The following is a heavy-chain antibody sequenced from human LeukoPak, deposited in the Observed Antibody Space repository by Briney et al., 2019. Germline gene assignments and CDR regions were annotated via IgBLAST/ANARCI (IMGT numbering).Heavy chain of an antibody. D-gene: IGHD3-3*02. J-gene: IGHJ4*02. Sequence: GGSLRLSCAASGFSFSNDAMTWVRQAPGKGLEWVSTVTGSDDTTYYTDSVKGRFTISRDHSKNMLHLQMNSLRVEDTAIYYWGKGPQFYRGYPPAYWGQGTLVTFSS. CDR2: VTGSDDTT. CDR3: GKGPQFYRGYPPAY. CDR1: GFSFSNDA. V-gene: IGHV3-23*01.